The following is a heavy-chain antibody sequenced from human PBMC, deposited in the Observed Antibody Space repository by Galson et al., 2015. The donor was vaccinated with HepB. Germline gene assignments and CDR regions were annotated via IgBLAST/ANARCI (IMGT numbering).Heavy chain of an antibody. Sequence: TLSLTCTVSGGSISSYYWSWIRQPPGKGLEWIGYIYYTGSTNYNPSLKSRVTISVGTSKNLFSLKLSSVTAADPAVYYCARDGGSIGGNFDYWGQGTLVTVSS. V-gene: IGHV4-59*01. CDR2: IYYTGST. D-gene: IGHD2-8*01. CDR3: ARDGGSIGGNFDY. J-gene: IGHJ4*02. CDR1: GGSISSYY.